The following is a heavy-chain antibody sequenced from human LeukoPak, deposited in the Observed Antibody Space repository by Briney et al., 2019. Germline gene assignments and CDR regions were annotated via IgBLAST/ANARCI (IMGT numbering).Heavy chain of an antibody. D-gene: IGHD2-21*01. CDR3: ARQHIVVVIAPFDI. J-gene: IGHJ3*02. CDR2: INHSGST. Sequence: SETLSLTCAVYGGSFSGYYWSWIRQPPGKGLEWIEEINHSGSTNYNPSLKSRVTISVDTSKNQFSLKLSSVTAADTAVYYCARQHIVVVIAPFDIWGQGTMVTVSS. V-gene: IGHV4-34*01. CDR1: GGSFSGYY.